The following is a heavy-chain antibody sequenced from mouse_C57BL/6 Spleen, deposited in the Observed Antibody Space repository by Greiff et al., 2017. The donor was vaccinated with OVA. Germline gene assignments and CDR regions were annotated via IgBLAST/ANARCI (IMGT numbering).Heavy chain of an antibody. J-gene: IGHJ1*03. CDR2: INPSNGGT. D-gene: IGHD1-1*01. Sequence: QVQLQQPGTELVKPGASVKLSCKASGYTFTSYWMHWVKQRPGQGLEWIGNINPSNGGTNYNEKFKSKATLTVDKSSSTAYLQLSSLTSEDSAVDYCASYGSSYGGWYFDVWGTGTTVTVSS. CDR1: GYTFTSYW. CDR3: ASYGSSYGGWYFDV. V-gene: IGHV1-53*01.